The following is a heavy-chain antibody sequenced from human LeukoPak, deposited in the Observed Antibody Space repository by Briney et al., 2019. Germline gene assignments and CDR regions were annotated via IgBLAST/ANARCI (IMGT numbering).Heavy chain of an antibody. J-gene: IGHJ1*01. Sequence: SETLSLTCTVSGGSISSYYWRWIRQPPGKGLEWIGYIYYSGSTNYNPSLKSRVTISVDTSKNQFSLKLSSVTAADTAVYYCARGIFYYFQHWGQGTLVTVSS. V-gene: IGHV4-59*01. D-gene: IGHD2-21*01. CDR2: IYYSGST. CDR3: ARGIFYYFQH. CDR1: GGSISSYY.